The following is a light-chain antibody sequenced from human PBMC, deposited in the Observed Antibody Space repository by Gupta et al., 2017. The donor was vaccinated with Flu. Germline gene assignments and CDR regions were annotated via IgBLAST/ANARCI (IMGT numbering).Light chain of an antibody. CDR2: YVS. CDR3: CSSEGSYIYWV. Sequence: VTITCTGTSSDVGGYNYVSWYHQHPGKDPKGMMYYVSKRPSGVPDRFSGSKAGNKASLNISGLQAEDEADDYCCSSEGSYIYWVFGGGTKLTVL. J-gene: IGLJ3*02. V-gene: IGLV2-11*01. CDR1: SSDVGGYNY.